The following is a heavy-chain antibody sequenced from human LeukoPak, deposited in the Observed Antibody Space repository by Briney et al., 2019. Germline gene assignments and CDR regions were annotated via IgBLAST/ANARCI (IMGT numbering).Heavy chain of an antibody. Sequence: ASVKVSCKAAGYTFTSYYMHWVRQPPGQGLEWMGIINPSGGSTSYAQKFQGRVTMTRDMPTSTVYMELSSLRSEDTAVYYCARDSLGLRDYGLWFDPWGQGTLVTVSS. CDR2: INPSGGST. CDR3: ARDSLGLRDYGLWFDP. J-gene: IGHJ5*02. D-gene: IGHD4-17*01. CDR1: GYTFTSYY. V-gene: IGHV1-46*01.